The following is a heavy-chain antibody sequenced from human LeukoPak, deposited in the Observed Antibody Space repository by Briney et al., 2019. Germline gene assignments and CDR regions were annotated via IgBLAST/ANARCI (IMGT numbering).Heavy chain of an antibody. D-gene: IGHD3-10*01. CDR3: AKDYYGD. CDR2: IGTAGDT. V-gene: IGHV3-13*01. J-gene: IGHJ4*02. CDR1: GFTFSSYD. Sequence: HPGGSLRLSCAASGFTFSSYDMHWVRQATGKGLEWVSAIGTAGDTYYPGSVKGRFTISRDNSKNTLYLQMNSLRAEDTAVYNCAKDYYGDWGQGTLVTVSS.